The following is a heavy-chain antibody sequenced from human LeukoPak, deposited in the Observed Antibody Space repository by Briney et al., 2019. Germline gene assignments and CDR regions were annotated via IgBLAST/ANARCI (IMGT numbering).Heavy chain of an antibody. CDR2: ISTGGGAT. CDR1: GFTFSGYA. V-gene: IGHV3-23*01. Sequence: GGSLRLSCAASGFTFSGYAMTWVRQAPGKGLEWVSAISTGGGATYYADSVKGRLTISRDNSKNTLYLQMNSLRAEDTAVYYCAKADPYSSSWYRGIDYWGQGTLVTVSS. J-gene: IGHJ4*02. CDR3: AKADPYSSSWYRGIDY. D-gene: IGHD6-13*01.